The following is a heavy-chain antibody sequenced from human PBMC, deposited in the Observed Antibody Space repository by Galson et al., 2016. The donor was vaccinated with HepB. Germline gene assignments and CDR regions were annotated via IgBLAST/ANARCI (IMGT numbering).Heavy chain of an antibody. D-gene: IGHD3-22*01. CDR3: AIVSDSSVPE. CDR1: GFTFSDNF. CDR2: MSGSGDII. J-gene: IGHJ4*02. V-gene: IGHV3-11*04. Sequence: SLRLSCAASGFTFSDNFMTWIRQAPGKGLEWLSYMSGSGDIIYHADSVKGRFTISRDNAKNSVYLQMNSLRAEDTAVYYCAIVSDSSVPEWGQGTLVTVSS.